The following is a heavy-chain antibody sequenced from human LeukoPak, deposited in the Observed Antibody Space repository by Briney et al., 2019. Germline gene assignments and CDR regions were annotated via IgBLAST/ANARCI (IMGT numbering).Heavy chain of an antibody. CDR2: IYYSGST. J-gene: IGHJ5*02. CDR1: GGSISSSSYY. CDR3: ARARTVLLWFGELSNWFDP. Sequence: SETLSLTCTVSGGSISSSSYYWGWIRQPPGKGLEWIGSIYYSGSTHYNPSLKSRVTISVDTSKNQFSLKLSSVTAADTAVYYCARARTVLLWFGELSNWFDPWGQGTLVTVSS. V-gene: IGHV4-39*01. D-gene: IGHD3-10*01.